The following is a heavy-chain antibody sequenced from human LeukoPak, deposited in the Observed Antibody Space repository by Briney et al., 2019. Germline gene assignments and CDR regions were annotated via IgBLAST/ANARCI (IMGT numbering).Heavy chain of an antibody. J-gene: IGHJ3*02. CDR1: GFTFSSYA. V-gene: IGHV3-23*01. D-gene: IGHD3-22*01. Sequence: GGSLRLSCAASGFTFSSYAMNRVRQAPGKGLEWVSFLSGNGATTYYADSVKGRFTISRDNSKNTLDLQMYSLRAEDAAVYFCAKEYYYDSSGDAFHIWGQGTMVTVSS. CDR2: LSGNGATT. CDR3: AKEYYYDSSGDAFHI.